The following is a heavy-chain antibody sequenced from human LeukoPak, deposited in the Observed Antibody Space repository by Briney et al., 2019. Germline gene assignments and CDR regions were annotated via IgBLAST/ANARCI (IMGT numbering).Heavy chain of an antibody. V-gene: IGHV4-59*08. CDR3: AGHRAASVWYAFDI. CDR1: GGSISGYY. D-gene: IGHD6-19*01. Sequence: PSETLSLTCTVSGGSISGYYWSWIRQPPGEGLEWIGYIYYSGTTNYNPSLRGRGTISVDTSKNQFSLKLTSVTAADAAVYYCAGHRAASVWYAFDIWGQGTMVTVSS. J-gene: IGHJ3*02. CDR2: IYYSGTT.